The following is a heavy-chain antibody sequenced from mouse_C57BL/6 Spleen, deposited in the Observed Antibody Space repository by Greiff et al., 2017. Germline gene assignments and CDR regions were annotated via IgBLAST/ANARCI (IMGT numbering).Heavy chain of an antibody. V-gene: IGHV1-53*01. CDR3: ARGIDGYYPDYYAMDY. D-gene: IGHD2-3*01. J-gene: IGHJ4*01. CDR1: GYTFTSYW. Sequence: QVQLQQPGTELVKPGASVKLSCKASGYTFTSYWMHWVKQRPGQGLEWIGNINPSNGGTNYNEKFKSKATLTVDESSSTAYMQLSSLTSEDSAVYYCARGIDGYYPDYYAMDYWGQGTSVTVSS. CDR2: INPSNGGT.